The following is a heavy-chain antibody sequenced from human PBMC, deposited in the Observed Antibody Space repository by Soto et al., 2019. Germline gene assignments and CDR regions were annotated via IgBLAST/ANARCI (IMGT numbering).Heavy chain of an antibody. Sequence: QVPLVQSGAEVKKPGASVKVSCKASGYTFTTYGITWVRQAPGQGLDWMGWISAYSVNTNYAQKLQGRLTVTTDTSTNTAYMDLRSLRSDDTAVYYCARVVKAGDYGDYGRYYFDYWGHGTLVTVSS. J-gene: IGHJ4*01. CDR2: ISAYSVNT. D-gene: IGHD4-17*01. V-gene: IGHV1-18*04. CDR1: GYTFTTYG. CDR3: ARVVKAGDYGDYGRYYFDY.